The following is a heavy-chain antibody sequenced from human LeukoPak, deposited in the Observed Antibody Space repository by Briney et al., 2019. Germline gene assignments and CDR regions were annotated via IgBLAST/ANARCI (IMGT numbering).Heavy chain of an antibody. CDR1: GFTFSNYW. V-gene: IGHV3-74*01. CDR2: INGDGIST. Sequence: GGSVRLSCVASGFTFSNYWMHWVRQAPGKGLVWVSRINGDGISTGYADSVKGRFTVSRDNAKKTLYLQMNSLRAEDTAVYYCARDVGNFDYWGQGTLVTVSS. J-gene: IGHJ4*02. CDR3: ARDVGNFDY.